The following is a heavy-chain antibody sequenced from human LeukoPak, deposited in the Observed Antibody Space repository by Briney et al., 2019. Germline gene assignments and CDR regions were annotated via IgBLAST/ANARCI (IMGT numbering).Heavy chain of an antibody. V-gene: IGHV3-7*01. Sequence: PGGSLRLSCAASGFTFSSYWMSWVRQAPGKGLEWVANIKQDGSEKYYVDSVKGRFTISRDNAKNSLYLQMNSLRAEDTAVYYCARVKRFLDFNYLDYWDQGTLVTVSS. D-gene: IGHD3-3*01. CDR3: ARVKRFLDFNYLDY. J-gene: IGHJ4*02. CDR2: IKQDGSEK. CDR1: GFTFSSYW.